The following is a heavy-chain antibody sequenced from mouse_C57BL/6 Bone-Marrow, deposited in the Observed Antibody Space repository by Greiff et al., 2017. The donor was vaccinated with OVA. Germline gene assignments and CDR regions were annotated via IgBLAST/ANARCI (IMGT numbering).Heavy chain of an antibody. CDR3: TIGDYCGSSYVDYFDT. J-gene: IGHJ2*01. CDR2: IDPETGGT. CDR1: GYTFTDYE. V-gene: IGHV1-15*01. D-gene: IGHD1-1*01. Sequence: VQLQQSGAELVRPGASVTLSCKASGYTFTDYEMHWVKQTPVHGLEWIGAIDPETGGTAYNQKFKGKAILTADKSSSTAYMELRSLTSEDSAVYYCTIGDYCGSSYVDYFDTWGQGTTLTVSS.